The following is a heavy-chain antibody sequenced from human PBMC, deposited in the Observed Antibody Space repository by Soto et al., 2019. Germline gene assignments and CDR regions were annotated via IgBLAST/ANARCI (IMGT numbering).Heavy chain of an antibody. J-gene: IGHJ4*02. CDR3: ARAYTSFGEVSIYFEY. V-gene: IGHV3-23*01. CDR1: GFTFSSYA. Sequence: GGSLRLSCAASGFTFSSYAMSWVRQAPGKGLEWVSAISGSGGSTYYADSVKGRFTISRDNSKNTLYLQMNSLRAEDTAVYYCARAYTSFGEVSIYFEYWGQGTLVTVSS. CDR2: ISGSGGST. D-gene: IGHD3-10*01.